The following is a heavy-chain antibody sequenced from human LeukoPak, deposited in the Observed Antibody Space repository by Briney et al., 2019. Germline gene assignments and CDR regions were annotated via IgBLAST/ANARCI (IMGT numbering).Heavy chain of an antibody. Sequence: GASVKASCKASGYTFTGYYMHWVRQAPGQGLEWMGWINPNSGGTNYAQKFQGRVTMTRDTSISTAYMGLSRLRSDDTAVYYCALGYCSGGSCYNRFYYYYMDVWGKGTAVTVSS. CDR3: ALGYCSGGSCYNRFYYYYMDV. CDR2: INPNSGGT. CDR1: GYTFTGYY. J-gene: IGHJ6*03. D-gene: IGHD2-15*01. V-gene: IGHV1-2*02.